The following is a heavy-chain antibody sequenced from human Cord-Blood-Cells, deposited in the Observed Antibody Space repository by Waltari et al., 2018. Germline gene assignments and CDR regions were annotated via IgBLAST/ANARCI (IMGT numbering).Heavy chain of an antibody. Sequence: QVQLQQSGPGLVKPSQTLSLTCAISGDSVSSNSAAWNWIRQSPSRGLEWLGRKYDRAKGYNDYEVSVKSRITTNPDASKNQFSLQLNSVTPEDTAVYYCARERYSYGYYFDYWGQGTLVTVSS. CDR3: ARERYSYGYYFDY. CDR1: GDSVSSNSAA. D-gene: IGHD5-18*01. CDR2: KYDRAKGYN. J-gene: IGHJ4*02. V-gene: IGHV6-1*01.